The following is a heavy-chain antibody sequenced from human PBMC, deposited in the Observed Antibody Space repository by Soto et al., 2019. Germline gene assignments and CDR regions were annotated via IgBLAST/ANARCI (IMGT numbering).Heavy chain of an antibody. J-gene: IGHJ4*02. V-gene: IGHV4-34*01. CDR2: INHSGST. CDR3: AGGANWNSNDY. Sequence: SETLSLTCAVYGGSFSGYYWSWIRQPPGKGLEWIGEINHSGSTNYNPSLKSRVTISVDTSKNQFSLKLSSVTAADTAVYYCAGGANWNSNDYWGQGTLVTVSS. D-gene: IGHD1-7*01. CDR1: GGSFSGYY.